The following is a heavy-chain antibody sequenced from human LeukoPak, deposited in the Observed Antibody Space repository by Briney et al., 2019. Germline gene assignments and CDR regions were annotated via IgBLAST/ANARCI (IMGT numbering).Heavy chain of an antibody. Sequence: PGGSLRLSCAVSGFAFGSEAMSWVRQSPARGLEWVASISPGGGTTYCADYVKGRFTISRDNSNNSLFVQMNSLRVEDTAVYFCAKSRSGSANWALRIFDNWGQGTLVTVSS. J-gene: IGHJ4*02. CDR2: ISPGGGTT. CDR1: GFAFGSEA. V-gene: IGHV3-23*01. CDR3: AKSRSGSANWALRIFDN. D-gene: IGHD1-1*01.